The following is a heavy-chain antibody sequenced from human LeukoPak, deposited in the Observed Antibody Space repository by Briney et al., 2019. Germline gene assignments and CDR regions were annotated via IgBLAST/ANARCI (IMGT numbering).Heavy chain of an antibody. Sequence: GGSLRLSCTASGFTLSSYGMIWVHQAPGKGLEWISYISSSSNTIYYADSVKGRFTISRDNAKNSLYLQVSSLRAEDTAVYYCAGDPGLMRAAACGDYWGQGTLVIVSS. J-gene: IGHJ4*02. CDR1: GFTLSSYG. CDR2: ISSSSNTI. D-gene: IGHD6-13*01. CDR3: AGDPGLMRAAACGDY. V-gene: IGHV3-48*01.